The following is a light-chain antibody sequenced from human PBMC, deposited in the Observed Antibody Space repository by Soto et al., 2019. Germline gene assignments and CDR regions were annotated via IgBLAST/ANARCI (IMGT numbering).Light chain of an antibody. CDR3: ASLTTTNFV. CDR1: NSDVGNYNL. V-gene: IGLV2-14*02. Sequence: QSALAQPASVSGSPGQSITIPCTGSNSDVGNYNLVSWYQQHPGEAPKLMIYEGSKRPSGVSNRFSGSKSGNTASLTISGLQAEDEADYYCASLTTTNFVFGTGTKVTVL. CDR2: EGS. J-gene: IGLJ1*01.